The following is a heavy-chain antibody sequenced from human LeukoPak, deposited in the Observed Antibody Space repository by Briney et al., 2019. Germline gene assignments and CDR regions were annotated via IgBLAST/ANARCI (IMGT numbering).Heavy chain of an antibody. CDR2: INHSGST. J-gene: IGHJ4*02. CDR1: GGSISSGGYF. D-gene: IGHD1-26*01. Sequence: SETLSLTCTVSGGSISSGGYFWNWIRQHPGKGLEWIGEINHSGSTNYNPSLKSRVTISVDTSKNQFSLKLSSVTAADTAVYYCARATPHWELLFDYWGQGTLVTVSS. CDR3: ARATPHWELLFDY. V-gene: IGHV4-39*07.